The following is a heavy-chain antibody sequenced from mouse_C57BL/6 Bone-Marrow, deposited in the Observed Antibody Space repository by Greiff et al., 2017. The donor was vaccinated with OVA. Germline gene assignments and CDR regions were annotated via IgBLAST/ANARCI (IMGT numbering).Heavy chain of an antibody. CDR3: ERYYGSRNYFDY. Sequence: QVQLQQSGAELARPGASVKMSCKASGYTFTSYTMHWVKQRPGQGLEWIGYINPSSGYTKYNQKFKGKATLTADKSSSTAYMQLSSLTSEDSAVYFCERYYGSRNYFDYWGQGTTLTVSS. CDR2: INPSSGYT. J-gene: IGHJ2*01. CDR1: GYTFTSYT. V-gene: IGHV1-4*01. D-gene: IGHD1-1*01.